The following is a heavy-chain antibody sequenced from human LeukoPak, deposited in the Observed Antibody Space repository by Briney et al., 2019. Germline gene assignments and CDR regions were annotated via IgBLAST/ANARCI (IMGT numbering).Heavy chain of an antibody. CDR3: AGVLMVWGVPDY. V-gene: IGHV4-61*02. CDR2: IYTSGST. D-gene: IGHD3-10*01. Sequence: PSETLSLTCTVSGGSISSGSYYWSWIRQPAGKGLEWIGRIYTSGSTNYNPSLKSRVTISVDTSKNQFSQKLSSVTAADTAVYYCAGVLMVWGVPDYWGQGTLVIVSS. CDR1: GGSISSGSYY. J-gene: IGHJ4*02.